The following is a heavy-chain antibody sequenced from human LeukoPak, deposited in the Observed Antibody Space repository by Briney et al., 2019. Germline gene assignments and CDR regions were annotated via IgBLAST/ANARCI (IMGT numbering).Heavy chain of an antibody. CDR3: ARIGYSSSSMDY. Sequence: GGSLRLSCAASGFTFSNYWMSWVRQAPGKGLEWVANINQDGSVKYYVDSVKGRFTISRDNAKNSLYLRVNSLRAEDTAIYYCARIGYSSSSMDYWGQGTLVPVSS. D-gene: IGHD6-6*01. J-gene: IGHJ4*02. CDR1: GFTFSNYW. CDR2: INQDGSVK. V-gene: IGHV3-7*01.